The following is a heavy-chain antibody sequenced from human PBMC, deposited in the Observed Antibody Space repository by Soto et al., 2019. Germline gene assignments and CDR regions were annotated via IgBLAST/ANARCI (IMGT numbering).Heavy chain of an antibody. Sequence: GGSLRLSCAASGFTFSSYSMNGVRQAPGKGLEWVSYISSSSSTIFYADSVKGRFTISRDNAKNSLYLQMNSLRGEDTAVYYCARVIMDVWGQGTTVTVSS. V-gene: IGHV3-48*01. J-gene: IGHJ6*02. CDR2: ISSSSSTI. CDR3: ARVIMDV. CDR1: GFTFSSYS.